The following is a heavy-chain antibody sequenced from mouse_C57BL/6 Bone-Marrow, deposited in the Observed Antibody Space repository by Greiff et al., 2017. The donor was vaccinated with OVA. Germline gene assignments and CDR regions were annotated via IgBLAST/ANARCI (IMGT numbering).Heavy chain of an antibody. V-gene: IGHV1-82*01. CDR3: AVLLRYFDV. CDR1: GYAFSSSW. J-gene: IGHJ1*03. CDR2: IYPGDGDT. D-gene: IGHD6-1*01. Sequence: QVQLQQSGPELVKPGASVKISCKASGYAFSSSWMNWVKQRPGKGLEWIGRIYPGDGDTNYNGKFKGKATLTADKSSSPAYMQLSSLTSEDSAVYFCAVLLRYFDVWGTGTTVTVSS.